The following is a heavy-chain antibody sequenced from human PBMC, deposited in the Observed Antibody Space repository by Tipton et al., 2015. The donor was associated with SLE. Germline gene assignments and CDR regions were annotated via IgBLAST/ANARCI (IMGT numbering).Heavy chain of an antibody. CDR3: ARHLGVIVAFEV. D-gene: IGHD3-10*01. CDR1: GGSFSGYY. Sequence: TLSLTCAVYGGSFSGYYWSWIRQPPGKGLEWIGEINHSGSTNYSPSLKSRVTISVDKSKNQFSLKLTSVTAADTAVYYCARHLGVIVAFEVWGQGTVLTVSS. V-gene: IGHV4-34*01. J-gene: IGHJ3*01. CDR2: INHSGST.